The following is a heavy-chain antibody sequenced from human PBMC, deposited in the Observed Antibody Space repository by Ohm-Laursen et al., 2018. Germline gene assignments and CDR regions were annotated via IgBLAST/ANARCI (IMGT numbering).Heavy chain of an antibody. D-gene: IGHD1-7*01. V-gene: IGHV1-8*01. CDR1: GYTFTSYD. J-gene: IGHJ3*02. CDR3: ARGRLSGTRRALDI. CDR2: MNPNSGNT. Sequence: GASVKVSCNASGYTFTSYDINWVRQTTGQGLGWMGWMNPNSGNTGYAQKFQGRVTMTRNTSISTANMEMSSLRSEDTAVYYCARGRLSGTRRALDIWGQGTMVTVSS.